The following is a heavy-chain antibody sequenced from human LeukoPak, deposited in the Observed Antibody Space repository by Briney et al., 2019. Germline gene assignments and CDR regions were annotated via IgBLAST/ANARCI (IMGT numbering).Heavy chain of an antibody. V-gene: IGHV3-23*01. J-gene: IGHJ4*02. Sequence: GGSLRLSCAASGFTFSSYALSWVRQAPGKGLEWVSAISGSGGSTYYADSVKGRFTISRDNSKNTLYLQMNSLRAEDTAVYYSAKDLGYPFDYWGQGTLVTVSS. CDR3: AKDLGYPFDY. CDR1: GFTFSSYA. CDR2: ISGSGGST. D-gene: IGHD1-1*01.